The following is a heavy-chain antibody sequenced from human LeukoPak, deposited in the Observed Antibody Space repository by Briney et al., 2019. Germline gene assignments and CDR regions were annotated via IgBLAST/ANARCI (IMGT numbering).Heavy chain of an antibody. V-gene: IGHV3-7*01. CDR1: GFTFSSYW. Sequence: GGSLRLSCAASGFTFSSYWLNWVRQAPGKGLEWVANIKPDGSEMYYVDSVKGRFTISRDNAENSSYLQMNSLTAEDTAVYYCARVTSGLDYWGQGTLVTVSS. CDR2: IKPDGSEM. CDR3: ARVTSGLDY. J-gene: IGHJ4*02.